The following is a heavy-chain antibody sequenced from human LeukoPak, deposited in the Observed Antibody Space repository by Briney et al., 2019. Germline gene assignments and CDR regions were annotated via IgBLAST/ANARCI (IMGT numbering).Heavy chain of an antibody. CDR1: GFTFSSSV. V-gene: IGHV3-23*01. Sequence: GGSLRLSCAASGFTFSSSVMSWVRQAPGKGLEWVSVISASGVSTYYADSVKGRFTISRDHSKNTLYLQMNSLRAEDTAVYYCAKRINYNTRVAFDIWGQGTVVTVSS. D-gene: IGHD3-10*01. CDR3: AKRINYNTRVAFDI. CDR2: ISASGVST. J-gene: IGHJ3*02.